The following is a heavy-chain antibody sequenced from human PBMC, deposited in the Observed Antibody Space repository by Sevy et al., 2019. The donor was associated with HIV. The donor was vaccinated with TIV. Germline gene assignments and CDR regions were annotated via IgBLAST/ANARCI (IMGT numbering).Heavy chain of an antibody. D-gene: IGHD3-10*01. V-gene: IGHV3-23*01. Sequence: GGSLRLSCVASGFTFSTYAMNWVRQAPGKGLEWVSVISDSGYSTNYADFVKGRFTISRDNSKKTLYLQMNSLRAEDTAVYYCAKDWFYYYYGMDVWGQGTTVTVSS. CDR3: AKDWFYYYYGMDV. J-gene: IGHJ6*02. CDR1: GFTFSTYA. CDR2: ISDSGYST.